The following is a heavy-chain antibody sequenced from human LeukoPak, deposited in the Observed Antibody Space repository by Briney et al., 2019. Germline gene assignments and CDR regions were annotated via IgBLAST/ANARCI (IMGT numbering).Heavy chain of an antibody. CDR3: AIEKTQDCSGGSCYSSGFDP. D-gene: IGHD2-15*01. CDR1: GYTFTRYY. CDR2: INLTRGST. V-gene: IGHV1-46*01. Sequence: GASVKVSCKASGYTFTRYYIHWVRQAPGQGLEWMGMINLTRGSTSYAQKFQGRITMTRDTSTRIFYLELSSLRSEDTALFFCAIEKTQDCSGGSCYSSGFDPWGQGTLVTVSS. J-gene: IGHJ5*02.